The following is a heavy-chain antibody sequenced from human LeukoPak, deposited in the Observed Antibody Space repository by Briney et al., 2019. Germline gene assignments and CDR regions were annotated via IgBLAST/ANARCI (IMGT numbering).Heavy chain of an antibody. J-gene: IGHJ5*02. CDR2: LSYDGSNK. V-gene: IGHV3-30*04. Sequence: GGSLRLSCAASGFTFSSYAMHWVRQAPGKGLEGVAVLSYDGSNKYYADSVKGRFTISRDNSKNTLYLQMNSLRAEDTAVYYCARGDSSSWYSPDWFDPWGQGTLVTVSS. D-gene: IGHD6-13*01. CDR1: GFTFSSYA. CDR3: ARGDSSSWYSPDWFDP.